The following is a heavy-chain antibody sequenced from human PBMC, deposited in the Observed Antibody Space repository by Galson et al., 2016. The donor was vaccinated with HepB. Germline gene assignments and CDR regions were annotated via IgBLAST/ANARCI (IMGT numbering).Heavy chain of an antibody. J-gene: IGHJ2*01. Sequence: SLRLSCAASGFTVSNYYMNWVRQAPGKGLEWVSIIYTGAGTHYADSVKGRFTISRDISKSMVYLQMNSLRAADTAVYYCARDRRDDYNSPLFWYFSLWGRGTLVTVSS. CDR3: ARDRRDDYNSPLFWYFSL. CDR1: GFTVSNYY. V-gene: IGHV3-53*01. CDR2: IYTGAGT. D-gene: IGHD5-24*01.